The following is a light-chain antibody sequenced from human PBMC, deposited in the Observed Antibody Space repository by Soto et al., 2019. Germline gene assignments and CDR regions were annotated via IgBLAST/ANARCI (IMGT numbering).Light chain of an antibody. CDR2: RNN. CDR1: SSNIGSNY. J-gene: IGLJ2*01. Sequence: QSVLTQPHSASGTPGQRVTISCYGSSSNIGSNYVYWYQQLPGTAPKLLIYRNNQRPSGVPDRFSGSKSGTSASLAISGLRSEDEGVYYCAAWDDSLSGVVFGGGTKLTVL. V-gene: IGLV1-47*01. CDR3: AAWDDSLSGVV.